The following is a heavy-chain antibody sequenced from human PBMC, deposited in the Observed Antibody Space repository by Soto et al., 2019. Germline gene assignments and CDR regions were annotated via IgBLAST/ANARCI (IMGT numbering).Heavy chain of an antibody. Sequence: PGGSLRLSCAASGFTFSSYEMNWVRQAPGKGLEWVSYISSSGSTIYYADFVKGRFTISRDNAKNSLYLQMNSLRAEDTAVYYCARDAAYYDFWSGSPYYYYGMDVWGQGTTVTVSS. D-gene: IGHD3-3*01. V-gene: IGHV3-48*03. CDR1: GFTFSSYE. CDR2: ISSSGSTI. J-gene: IGHJ6*02. CDR3: ARDAAYYDFWSGSPYYYYGMDV.